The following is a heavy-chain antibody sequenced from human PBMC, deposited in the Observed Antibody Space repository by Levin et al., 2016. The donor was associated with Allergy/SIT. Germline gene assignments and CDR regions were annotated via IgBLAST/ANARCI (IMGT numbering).Heavy chain of an antibody. V-gene: IGHV4-59*13. D-gene: IGHD3/OR15-3a*01. CDR3: ARDYGLDAFDI. CDR2: IYYSGST. J-gene: IGHJ3*02. Sequence: PGKGLEWIGYIYYSGSTNYNPSLKSRVTISVDTSKNQFSLKLSSVTAADTAVYYCARDYGLDAFDIWGQGTMVTVSS.